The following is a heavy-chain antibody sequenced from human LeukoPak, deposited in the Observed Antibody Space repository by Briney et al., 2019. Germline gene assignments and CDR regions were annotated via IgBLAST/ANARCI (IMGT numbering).Heavy chain of an antibody. D-gene: IGHD6-13*01. CDR2: IGSSGSTI. CDR3: ARSSSSWYSSFDY. Sequence: GGSLRLSCAASGFSFSDYYMSWIRQAPGKGLEWVSYIGSSGSTIYYADSVKGRFTMSRDNAKNSPHLQMNSLRAEDTAVYYCARSSSSWYSSFDYWGQGTLVTVSS. V-gene: IGHV3-11*04. J-gene: IGHJ4*02. CDR1: GFSFSDYY.